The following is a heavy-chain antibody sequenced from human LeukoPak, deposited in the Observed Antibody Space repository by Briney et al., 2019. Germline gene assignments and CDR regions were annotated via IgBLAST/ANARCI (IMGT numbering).Heavy chain of an antibody. J-gene: IGHJ6*02. CDR3: ARESYRWYVHNYYYYGMDV. Sequence: SETLSLTCTVSGGSISSYYWSWIRQPAGKGLEWIGRIYTSGSTNYNPSLKSRVTMSVDTSKNQFSLKLSSVTAADTAVYYCARESYRWYVHNYYYYGMDVWGQGTTVTVSS. D-gene: IGHD6-13*01. CDR1: GGSISSYY. CDR2: IYTSGST. V-gene: IGHV4-4*07.